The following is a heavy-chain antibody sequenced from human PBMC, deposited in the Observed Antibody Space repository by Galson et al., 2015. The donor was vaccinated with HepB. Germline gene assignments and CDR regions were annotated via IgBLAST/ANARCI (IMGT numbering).Heavy chain of an antibody. D-gene: IGHD5-18*01. CDR3: ARVDGGQLWLRTDYYYYGMDV. V-gene: IGHV3-7*03. CDR2: IKQDGSEK. Sequence: SLRLSCAASGFTFSSYWMSWVRQAPGKGLEWVANIKQDGSEKYYVDSVKGRFTISRDNAKNSLYLQMNSLRAEDTAVYYCARVDGGQLWLRTDYYYYGMDVWGQGTTVTVSS. J-gene: IGHJ6*02. CDR1: GFTFSSYW.